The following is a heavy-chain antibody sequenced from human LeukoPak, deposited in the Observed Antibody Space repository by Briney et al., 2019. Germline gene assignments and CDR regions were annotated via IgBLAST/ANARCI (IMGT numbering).Heavy chain of an antibody. Sequence: GGSLRLSCAASGFTFSSYAMSWVRQAPGKGLEWASGITGGGGSPYYADSVKGRFTISRDNSKNTLYLQMNSLRVEDTAVYYCAKPYDSSGSYYYYYYYGMDVWGQGTTVTVSS. D-gene: IGHD3-10*01. J-gene: IGHJ6*02. V-gene: IGHV3-23*01. CDR3: AKPYDSSGSYYYYYYYGMDV. CDR1: GFTFSSYA. CDR2: ITGGGGSP.